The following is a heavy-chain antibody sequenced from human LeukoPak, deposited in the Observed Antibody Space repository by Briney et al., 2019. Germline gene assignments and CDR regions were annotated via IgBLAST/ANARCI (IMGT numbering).Heavy chain of an antibody. D-gene: IGHD3-3*01. CDR1: GYTFTSYS. J-gene: IGHJ3*02. CDR2: ISTYNGNT. CDR3: ARECRRYYDFWSFGGNAFDI. Sequence: EASVKVSCKASGYTFTSYSLSWVRQAPGQGLEWMGWISTYNGNTNYAQKLQGRVTMTTDTATSTAYMELRSLRSDDTAVYYCARECRRYYDFWSFGGNAFDIWGQGTMVTVSS. V-gene: IGHV1-18*01.